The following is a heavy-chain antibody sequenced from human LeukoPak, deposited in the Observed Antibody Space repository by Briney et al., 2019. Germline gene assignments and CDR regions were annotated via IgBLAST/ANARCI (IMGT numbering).Heavy chain of an antibody. D-gene: IGHD3-3*01. CDR1: GYSFTSYW. J-gene: IGHJ5*01. CDR2: ICPGDSDT. CDR3: ARHGFGDDFWTEPFDS. Sequence: GESLKISCKGSGYSFTSYWIGWVRQMPGKGLEWMGIICPGDSDTRYSPSFQGQVTISADKSISTAYLQWSSLKASDTAMYYCARHGFGDDFWTEPFDSWGQGTLVTVSS. V-gene: IGHV5-51*01.